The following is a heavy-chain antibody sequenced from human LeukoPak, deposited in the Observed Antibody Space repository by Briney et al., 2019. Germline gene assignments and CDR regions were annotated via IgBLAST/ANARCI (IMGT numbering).Heavy chain of an antibody. CDR1: GYTFIDYY. CDR2: INPNSGGT. CDR3: ARDRNYYDRGAYYMDV. V-gene: IGHV1-2*02. Sequence: ASVKVSCKASGYTFIDYYMHWVRQAPGQGLEWMGWINPNSGGTNYAQKFQGRVTMTRDTSISTAYMELSSLRSDDTAVYYCARDRNYYDRGAYYMDVWGKGTTVTISS. J-gene: IGHJ6*03. D-gene: IGHD3-22*01.